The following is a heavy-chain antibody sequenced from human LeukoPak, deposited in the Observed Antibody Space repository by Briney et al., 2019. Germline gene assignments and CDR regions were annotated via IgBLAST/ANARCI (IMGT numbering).Heavy chain of an antibody. D-gene: IGHD2-15*01. V-gene: IGHV1-18*01. CDR3: ARSYCSGGSCHKYFQH. CDR1: GYTFTSYG. Sequence: ASVKVSCKASGYTFTSYGISWVRQAPGQGLEWMGWISAYNGNTNYAQKLQGRVTMTTDTSTSTAYMELSSLRSEDTAVYYCARSYCSGGSCHKYFQHWGQGTLVTVSS. CDR2: ISAYNGNT. J-gene: IGHJ1*01.